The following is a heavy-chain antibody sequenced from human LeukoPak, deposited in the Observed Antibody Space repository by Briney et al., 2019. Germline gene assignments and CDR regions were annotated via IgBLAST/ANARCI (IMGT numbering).Heavy chain of an antibody. Sequence: SVKVSCKASGGTFSSYAISWVRQAPGQGLEWMGGIIPIFGTADYAQKFQGRVTITADESTSTAYMELSSLRSEDTAVYYCAREGGGDYDYYYYGMDVWGQGTTVTVSS. CDR3: AREGGGDYDYYYYGMDV. V-gene: IGHV1-69*13. CDR2: IIPIFGTA. CDR1: GGTFSSYA. J-gene: IGHJ6*02. D-gene: IGHD4-17*01.